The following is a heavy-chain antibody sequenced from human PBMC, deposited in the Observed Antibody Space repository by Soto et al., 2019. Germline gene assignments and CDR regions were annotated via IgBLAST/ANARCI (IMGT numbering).Heavy chain of an antibody. CDR1: GFSLTNKGVG. D-gene: IGHD5-12*01. CDR3: AHIHANSGYDWRYDP. CDR2: IYWDDDK. Sequence: CGPTHASPTPTLTLTCNFSGFSLTNKGVGVGWIRQPPRKALEWLVIIYWDDDKRYRPSLNNRLTITKDTSKNQVVLTMTNVDTVDTATYYCAHIHANSGYDWRYDPWGQGTLVT. J-gene: IGHJ5*02. V-gene: IGHV2-5*02.